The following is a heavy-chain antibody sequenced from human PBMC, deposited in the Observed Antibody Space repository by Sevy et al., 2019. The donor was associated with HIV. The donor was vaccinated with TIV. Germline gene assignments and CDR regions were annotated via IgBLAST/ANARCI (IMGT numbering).Heavy chain of an antibody. CDR1: GFTLNNYW. CDR2: INQDGGLT. J-gene: IGHJ4*02. CDR3: VRAIAKDGSF. Sequence: GGSLRLSCVASGFTLNNYWMHWVRQAPGKGLEWVANINQDGGLTYYVDSVRGRFTISRDNGRNLVFLQMNSLGVDDTALYFCVRAIAKDGSFWGQGTLVTVSS. D-gene: IGHD6-13*01. V-gene: IGHV3-7*01.